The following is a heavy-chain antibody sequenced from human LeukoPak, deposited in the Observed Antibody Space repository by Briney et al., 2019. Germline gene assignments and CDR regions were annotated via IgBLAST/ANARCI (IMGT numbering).Heavy chain of an antibody. Sequence: LSGGSLGLSCAASGFNVSINYMSWVRQAPGKGLEWISVINSGGTMYYTDSVKGRFTISRDNSKNTLNLQMNGLRAEDTAVYYCARDQICSGATCFSDYWGQGTLVTVST. J-gene: IGHJ4*02. V-gene: IGHV3-66*01. CDR3: ARDQICSGATCFSDY. CDR1: GFNVSINY. D-gene: IGHD2-15*01. CDR2: INSGGTM.